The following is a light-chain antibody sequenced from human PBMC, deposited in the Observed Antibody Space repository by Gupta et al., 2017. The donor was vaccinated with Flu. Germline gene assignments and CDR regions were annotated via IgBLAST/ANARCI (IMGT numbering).Light chain of an antibody. CDR1: QSVSTY. CDR2: DAS. J-gene: IGKJ5*01. CDR3: KHRSDWPSIT. Sequence: RATLPCRATQSVSTYVAWYQQKPGQAPRLLIYDASNRAPGIPARFSGSGSGTDFTLTVSSLEPEDVAVYYCKHRSDWPSITFGQGTRLEIK. V-gene: IGKV3-11*01.